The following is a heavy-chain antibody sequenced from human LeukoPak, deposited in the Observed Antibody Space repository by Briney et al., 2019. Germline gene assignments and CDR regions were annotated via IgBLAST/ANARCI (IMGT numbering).Heavy chain of an antibody. Sequence: GGSLRLSCAASGFSFSSYEMNWVRQAPGKGLEWVSYISSSGSTIYYADSVKGRFTISRDNAKNSLYLQMNSLRAEDTAVYYCARDRYDNSGHHDYWGQGTLVTVSS. J-gene: IGHJ4*02. CDR3: ARDRYDNSGHHDY. V-gene: IGHV3-48*03. D-gene: IGHD3-22*01. CDR1: GFSFSSYE. CDR2: ISSSGSTI.